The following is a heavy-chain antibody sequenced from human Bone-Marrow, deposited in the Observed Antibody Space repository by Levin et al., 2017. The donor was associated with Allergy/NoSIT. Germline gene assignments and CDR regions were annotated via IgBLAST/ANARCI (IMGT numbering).Heavy chain of an antibody. CDR3: ARGYSSGPTLEYFQH. Sequence: SGESLKISCAASGFTFSSYGMHWVRQAPGKGLEWVAVIWYDGSNKYYADSVKGRFTISRDNSKNTLYLQMNSLRAEDTAVYYCARGYSSGPTLEYFQHWGQGTLVTVSS. J-gene: IGHJ1*01. CDR2: IWYDGSNK. CDR1: GFTFSSYG. V-gene: IGHV3-33*01. D-gene: IGHD6-19*01.